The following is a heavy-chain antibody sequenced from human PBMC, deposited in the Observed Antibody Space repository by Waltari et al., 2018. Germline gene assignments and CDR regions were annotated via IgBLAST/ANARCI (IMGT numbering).Heavy chain of an antibody. CDR2: IIPIFGTA. J-gene: IGHJ6*02. D-gene: IGHD3-3*01. Sequence: GSSVKVSCKASGGTFSSYAISWVRQAPGQGLEWMGGIIPIFGTANYAQKFQGRVTITADESTSTAYMELSSLRSEDTAVYYCARGRITIFGVVIRNAYYYGMDVWGQGTTVTVSS. V-gene: IGHV1-69*01. CDR1: GGTFSSYA. CDR3: ARGRITIFGVVIRNAYYYGMDV.